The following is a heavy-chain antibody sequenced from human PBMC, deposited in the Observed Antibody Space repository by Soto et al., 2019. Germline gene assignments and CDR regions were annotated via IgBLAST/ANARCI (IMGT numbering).Heavy chain of an antibody. V-gene: IGHV3-30-3*01. Sequence: QVQLVESRGGVVQPGRSLRLSCAASGFPFSNYAMHWVRQAPGKGLKWVAFISYDGINKYYADSVKGRFTISRDNSKNTLYLQMNSLRAEDTAVYYCAKARSVRYYYGMDVWGQGTTVTVSS. CDR3: AKARSVRYYYGMDV. J-gene: IGHJ6*02. CDR1: GFPFSNYA. D-gene: IGHD2-15*01. CDR2: ISYDGINK.